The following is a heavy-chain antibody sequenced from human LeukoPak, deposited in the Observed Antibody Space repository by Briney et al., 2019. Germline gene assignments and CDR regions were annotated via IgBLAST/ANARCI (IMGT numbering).Heavy chain of an antibody. V-gene: IGHV3-74*01. Sequence: PGGSLRLSCAASGFTFSSYWMSWVRQAPGKGLVWVSRINTDGSSTSYADSVKGRFTISRDNAKNTLYLQMNSLRAEDTAVYYCAREHYYDSSGYPLTPDYWGQGTLVTVSS. D-gene: IGHD3-22*01. J-gene: IGHJ4*02. CDR1: GFTFSSYW. CDR2: INTDGSST. CDR3: AREHYYDSSGYPLTPDY.